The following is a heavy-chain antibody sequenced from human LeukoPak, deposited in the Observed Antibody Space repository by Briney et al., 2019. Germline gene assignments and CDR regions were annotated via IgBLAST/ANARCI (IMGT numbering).Heavy chain of an antibody. Sequence: PGGSLRLSCAASGFTVSSNYMSWVRQAPGKGLEWVSVIYSGGSTYYADSVKGRFTISRDNSKNTLYLQMNSLRAEDTAVYYCARDSYYYDSSGYSGYFDYWGQGTLVTVSS. CDR1: GFTVSSNY. CDR3: ARDSYYYDSSGYSGYFDY. J-gene: IGHJ4*02. V-gene: IGHV3-53*01. D-gene: IGHD3-22*01. CDR2: IYSGGST.